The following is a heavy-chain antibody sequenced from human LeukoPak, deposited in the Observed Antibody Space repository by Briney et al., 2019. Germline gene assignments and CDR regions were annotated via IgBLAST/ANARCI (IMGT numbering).Heavy chain of an antibody. D-gene: IGHD6-13*01. V-gene: IGHV3-30*04. CDR3: ASPYSSSPLDY. CDR2: ISYDGSNK. CDR1: GFTFSSYC. J-gene: IGHJ4*02. Sequence: PGGSLRLSCAASGFTFSSYCMSWVRQAPGKGLEWVAVISYDGSNKYYADSVKGRFTISRDNSKNTLYLQMNSLRAEDTAVYYCASPYSSSPLDYWGQGTLVTVSS.